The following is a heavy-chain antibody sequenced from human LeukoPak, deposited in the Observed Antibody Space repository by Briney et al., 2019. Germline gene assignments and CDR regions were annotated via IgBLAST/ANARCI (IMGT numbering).Heavy chain of an antibody. CDR1: GGSISSYY. CDR3: ARDLYYGGNSGGFDY. Sequence: SETLSLTCTVSGGSISSYYWSWIRQPPGKGLEWIGYIYYSGSTNYNPSLKSRVTISVDTSKNQFSLKLSSVTAVDTAVYYCARDLYYGGNSGGFDYWGQGTLVTVSS. V-gene: IGHV4-59*01. J-gene: IGHJ4*02. D-gene: IGHD4-23*01. CDR2: IYYSGST.